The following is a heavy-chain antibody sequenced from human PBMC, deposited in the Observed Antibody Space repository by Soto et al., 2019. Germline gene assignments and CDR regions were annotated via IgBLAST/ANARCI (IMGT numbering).Heavy chain of an antibody. CDR3: ARLSDFWSGYRQNPYYYGMDV. Sequence: PGESLKISCKGSGYSFTSYWISWVRQMLGKGLEWMGRIDPSDSYTNYSPSFQGHVTISADKSISTAYLQWSSLKASDTAMYYRARLSDFWSGYRQNPYYYGMDVWGQGTTVTVSS. D-gene: IGHD3-3*01. CDR1: GYSFTSYW. V-gene: IGHV5-10-1*01. CDR2: IDPSDSYT. J-gene: IGHJ6*02.